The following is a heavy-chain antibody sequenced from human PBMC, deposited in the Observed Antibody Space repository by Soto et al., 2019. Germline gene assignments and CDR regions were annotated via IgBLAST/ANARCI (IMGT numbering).Heavy chain of an antibody. CDR3: ARDRGSYALDY. Sequence: QVQLVQSGAEVKKPGASVKVSCKASGYTFTIYGFIWVRQAPGQGLEWMGWVSGYNGNTNFAQKVQGRGTMTTDTTTTRASMEGRSLRSDDTAVDYCARDRGSYALDYWGQGTLVTVSS. CDR1: GYTFTIYG. V-gene: IGHV1-18*01. J-gene: IGHJ4*02. D-gene: IGHD1-26*01. CDR2: VSGYNGNT.